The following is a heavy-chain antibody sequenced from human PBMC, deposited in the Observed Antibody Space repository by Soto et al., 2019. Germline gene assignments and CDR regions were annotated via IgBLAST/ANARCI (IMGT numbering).Heavy chain of an antibody. D-gene: IGHD2-15*01. Sequence: ASVKVSCKASGYTFRNYGVSWLRQAPGQGLEWLGWSSAYNGNRNYAQNLQGRVTMTTDTSTNTAYMELRSLRSDDTAVYYCARDRGPGYCSGGSCYPGYYGMDVWGQGTTVTVSS. CDR3: ARDRGPGYCSGGSCYPGYYGMDV. CDR1: GYTFRNYG. CDR2: SSAYNGNR. J-gene: IGHJ6*02. V-gene: IGHV1-18*04.